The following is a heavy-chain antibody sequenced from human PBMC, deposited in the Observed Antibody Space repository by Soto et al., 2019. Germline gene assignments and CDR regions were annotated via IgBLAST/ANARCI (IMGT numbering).Heavy chain of an antibody. J-gene: IGHJ1*01. D-gene: IGHD2-8*02. CDR2: IYYSGST. CDR3: ASHSTGISNFQH. V-gene: IGHV4-30-4*01. CDR1: GGSVSSGDYY. Sequence: QVHLQESGPGLVKPSQTLSLTCTVSGGSVSSGDYYWAWIRQPPGKGLEWIGYIYYSGSTYYNPSLKSRVTMSVDTSKNQFSLNLSSVTAADTAVYYCASHSTGISNFQHWGQGTLVTVSS.